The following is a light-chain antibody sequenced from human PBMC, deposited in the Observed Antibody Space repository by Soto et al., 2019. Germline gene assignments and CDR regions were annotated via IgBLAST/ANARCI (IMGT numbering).Light chain of an antibody. J-gene: IGKJ1*01. CDR3: QQRSSWT. Sequence: EIVLTQSPATLSLYPGERATLSCRASQSVSSFLGWYQQKPGQAPRLLIYDASNRAPGIPARFSGSGSGTDFTLTISSLEPEDFAVYYCQQRSSWTFGQGTKVDIK. V-gene: IGKV3-11*01. CDR2: DAS. CDR1: QSVSSF.